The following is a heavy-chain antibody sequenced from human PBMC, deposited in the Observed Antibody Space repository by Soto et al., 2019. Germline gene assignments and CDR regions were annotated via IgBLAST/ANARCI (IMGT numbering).Heavy chain of an antibody. Sequence: EVQLVESGGGLVQPGGTLRLSCAASGFTISNSYMSWVRQAPGKGLEWVSVLYRGNNTYYTDSVKGRFTISRHNSKNTLFLQMNSLRVEDTAVYFCARGMAYGGDYFDYWGQGTLVTDSS. CDR3: ARGMAYGGDYFDY. V-gene: IGHV3-53*04. J-gene: IGHJ4*02. CDR1: GFTISNSY. D-gene: IGHD2-8*01. CDR2: LYRGNNT.